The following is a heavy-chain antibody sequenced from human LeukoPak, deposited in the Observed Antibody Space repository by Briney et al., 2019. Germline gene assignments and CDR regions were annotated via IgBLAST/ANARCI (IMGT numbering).Heavy chain of an antibody. Sequence: GGSLRLSCAASGFIFRSYAMHWVRQAPGKGLEWVAGVPDGGSGENYADSVNGRFTISRDNSQNTLYMQMNSLRAEDNAVFYRARDGVGTAFDLWGQGTMVTVSS. CDR3: ARDGVGTAFDL. D-gene: IGHD1-26*01. J-gene: IGHJ3*01. V-gene: IGHV3-30*01. CDR1: GFIFRSYA. CDR2: VPDGGSGE.